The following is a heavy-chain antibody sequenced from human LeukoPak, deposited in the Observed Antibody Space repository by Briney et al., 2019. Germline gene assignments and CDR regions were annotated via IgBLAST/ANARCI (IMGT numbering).Heavy chain of an antibody. J-gene: IGHJ5*02. Sequence: ASVKVSCKASGYTFTGYYMHWVRQAPGQGLEWMGWINPNSGGTNYAQKFQGRVAMTRDTSISTAYMELSRLRSDDTAVYYCARSIAVAGIIWFDPWGQGTLVTVSS. CDR1: GYTFTGYY. CDR2: INPNSGGT. CDR3: ARSIAVAGIIWFDP. D-gene: IGHD6-19*01. V-gene: IGHV1-2*02.